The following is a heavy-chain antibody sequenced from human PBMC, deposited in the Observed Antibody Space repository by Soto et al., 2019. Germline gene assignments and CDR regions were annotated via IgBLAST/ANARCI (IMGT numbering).Heavy chain of an antibody. V-gene: IGHV3-23*01. J-gene: IGHJ6*02. CDR2: ISDTGDIT. CDR3: ANRDTSMITRYYYGMDV. CDR1: GFIFSTYA. D-gene: IGHD5-18*01. Sequence: QPGGSLRLSCAASGFIFSTYAMSWVRQAPGKGLEWVSAISDTGDITYYADSVKGRFTISRDNSKNTLYLQMNSLRAEDTAVYYCANRDTSMITRYYYGMDVWGQGTTVTVSS.